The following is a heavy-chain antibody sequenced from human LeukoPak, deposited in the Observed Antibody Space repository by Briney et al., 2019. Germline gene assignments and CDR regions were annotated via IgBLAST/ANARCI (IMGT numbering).Heavy chain of an antibody. D-gene: IGHD3-22*01. CDR1: GFTFSSYA. CDR2: ISGSGGST. J-gene: IGHJ6*02. CDR3: AKGPGSSGPTGAYYYYYGMDV. Sequence: GGSLRLSCAASGFTFSSYAMSWVRQAPGKGLEWVSAISGSGGSTYYADSVKGWFTISRDNSKNTLYLQMNSLRAEDTAVYYCAKGPGSSGPTGAYYYYYGMDVWGQGTTVTVSS. V-gene: IGHV3-23*01.